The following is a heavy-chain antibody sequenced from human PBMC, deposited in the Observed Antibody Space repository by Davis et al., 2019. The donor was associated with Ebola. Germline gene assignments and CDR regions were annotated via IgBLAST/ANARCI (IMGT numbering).Heavy chain of an antibody. D-gene: IGHD6-13*01. CDR1: GFTFKNYW. Sequence: GESLKISCAASGFTFKNYWMHWVRHAPGKGLVWVSRITNDGSGTNYSESVKGRFTISRDNAKNTLYLQMNSLKSEDTAVYFCARDSSLQQDFEYWGQGTLVTVSS. CDR2: ITNDGSGT. J-gene: IGHJ4*02. V-gene: IGHV3-74*01. CDR3: ARDSSLQQDFEY.